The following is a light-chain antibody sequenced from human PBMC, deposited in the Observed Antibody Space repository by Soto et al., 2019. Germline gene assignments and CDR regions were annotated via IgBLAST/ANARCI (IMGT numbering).Light chain of an antibody. Sequence: DIQLPQSPFTLSASVGDRVTITCRASQSISMSLAWHQQKPGKAPKPLLYKGSTLESGAPSRFSGSGSGTEFTLTISSLEPDDFATYYCQQYRYFPWTFGQGTKVEIK. V-gene: IGKV1-5*03. CDR2: KGS. J-gene: IGKJ1*01. CDR1: QSISMS. CDR3: QQYRYFPWT.